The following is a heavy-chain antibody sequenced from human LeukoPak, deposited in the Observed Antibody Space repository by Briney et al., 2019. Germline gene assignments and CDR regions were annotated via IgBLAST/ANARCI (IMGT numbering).Heavy chain of an antibody. J-gene: IGHJ3*02. CDR1: GFTVSSNY. D-gene: IGHD4-17*01. CDR2: IYSGGST. V-gene: IGHV3-53*01. Sequence: PGGSLRLSCAASGFTVSSNYMSWVRQAPGKGLEWVSVIYSGGSTYYADSVKGRFTISRDNSKNTLYLQMNSLRAEDTAVYYCAKDRTYGGYDAFDIWGQGTMVTVSS. CDR3: AKDRTYGGYDAFDI.